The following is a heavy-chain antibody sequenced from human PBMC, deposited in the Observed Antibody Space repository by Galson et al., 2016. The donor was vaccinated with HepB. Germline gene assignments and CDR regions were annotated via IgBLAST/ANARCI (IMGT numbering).Heavy chain of an antibody. CDR3: TTDDFLWGSQWAEVMTVDY. D-gene: IGHD3-16*01. Sequence: SLRLSCAASGFTFSNAWMSWVRQSPGKGLEWVGRIKSKTDGGTTDYAAPVKGRFTISRDDSKNTLYLQMNSLKTEDTAVYYCTTDDFLWGSQWAEVMTVDYWGQGTLVTVSS. V-gene: IGHV3-15*01. CDR1: GFTFSNAW. J-gene: IGHJ4*02. CDR2: IKSKTDGGTT.